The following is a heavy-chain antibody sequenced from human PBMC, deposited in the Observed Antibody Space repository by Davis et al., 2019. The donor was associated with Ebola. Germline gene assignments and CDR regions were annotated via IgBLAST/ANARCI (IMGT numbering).Heavy chain of an antibody. CDR3: ARDRGDYDSSGYYCANWFDP. V-gene: IGHV4-4*07. J-gene: IGHJ5*02. CDR1: ACSISSYY. CDR2: IYTSGST. D-gene: IGHD3-22*01. Sequence: PSETLSLTCTVSACSISSYYWSWIRQPAGKGLEWIGRIYTSGSTNYNPSLKSRVTMSVDTSKNQFSLKLSSVTAADTAVYYCARDRGDYDSSGYYCANWFDPWGQGTLVTVSS.